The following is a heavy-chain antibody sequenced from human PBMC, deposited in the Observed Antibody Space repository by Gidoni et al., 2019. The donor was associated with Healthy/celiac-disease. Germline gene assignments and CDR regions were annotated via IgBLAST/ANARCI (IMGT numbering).Heavy chain of an antibody. V-gene: IGHV3-13*01. CDR3: ARVSQYYYGSGSYYSNYWYFDL. J-gene: IGHJ2*01. CDR1: GFTFRSYD. Sequence: EVQLVEAGGGLVQPGGSLRLSCEAAGFTFRSYDMHWVRPATGKGLDWFSSIGTAGATYYPGSVKGRFTISRENAQNSLYLQMNSLRAGDTAVYYCARVSQYYYGSGSYYSNYWYFDLWGRGTLVTVSS. CDR2: IGTAGAT. D-gene: IGHD3-10*01.